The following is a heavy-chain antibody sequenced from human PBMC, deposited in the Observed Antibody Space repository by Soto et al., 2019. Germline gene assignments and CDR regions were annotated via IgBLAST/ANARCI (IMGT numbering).Heavy chain of an antibody. CDR2: IYWDDGK. CDR3: AHRTAYDISTGYYPFDY. Sequence: SGPTLVNPTQTLTLICTFSGFSLSTSGVGVAWIRQPPGKALEWLALIYWDDGKRYSPSLKTRLNITKDTSKNQVVLTLTNVDPVDTAIYYCAHRTAYDISTGYYPFDYWGQGSLVTVSS. J-gene: IGHJ4*02. CDR1: GFSLSTSGVG. D-gene: IGHD3-9*01. V-gene: IGHV2-5*02.